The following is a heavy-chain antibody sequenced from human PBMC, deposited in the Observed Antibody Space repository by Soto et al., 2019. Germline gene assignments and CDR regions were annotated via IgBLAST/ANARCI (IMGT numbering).Heavy chain of an antibody. CDR3: ARDMIHSQYYYYDMDV. Sequence: SLSLSCAASGFTFSSYTMHWVRQAPGKGLEWVAVVSYDGSNKYYADSVKGRFTISRDNSKNTLYLQMNSLRAEDTAVYYCARDMIHSQYYYYDMDVWGQGTTVTVSS. V-gene: IGHV3-30-3*01. J-gene: IGHJ6*02. CDR1: GFTFSSYT. D-gene: IGHD3-16*01. CDR2: VSYDGSNK.